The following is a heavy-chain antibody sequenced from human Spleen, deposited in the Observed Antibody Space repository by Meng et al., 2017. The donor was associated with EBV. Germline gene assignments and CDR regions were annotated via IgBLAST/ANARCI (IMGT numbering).Heavy chain of an antibody. J-gene: IGHJ4*02. CDR3: AREGGNLQFES. CDR2: ITPLFGTS. D-gene: IGHD1-7*01. Sequence: QVELGQSGAEVKRPGSAVKVSCKAAGGPLNIDAISWVRQAPGQGLEWLGGITPLFGTSKYAQRFQDRVSITADKSTNSVYLELTSLRSDDTAVYYCAREGGNLQFESWGQGSLVTVSS. CDR1: GGPLNIDA. V-gene: IGHV1-69*06.